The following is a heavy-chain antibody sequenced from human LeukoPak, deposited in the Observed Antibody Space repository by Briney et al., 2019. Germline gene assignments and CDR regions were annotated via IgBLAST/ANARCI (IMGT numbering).Heavy chain of an antibody. CDR3: ARRSEFDNTHYHYFDY. D-gene: IGHD2-15*01. J-gene: IGHJ4*02. CDR2: IYHSGST. Sequence: PGGSLRLSCTASGFTFSSYEMNWVRQAPGKGLEWIGTIYHSGSTEYNPSLKSRVAIFVDTSKNQFSLILHSVAAADTAVYYCARRSEFDNTHYHYFDYWGQGALVTVSS. V-gene: IGHV4-59*08. CDR1: GFTFSSYE.